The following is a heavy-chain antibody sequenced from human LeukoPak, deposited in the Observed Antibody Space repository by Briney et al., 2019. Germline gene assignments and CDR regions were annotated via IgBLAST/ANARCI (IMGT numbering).Heavy chain of an antibody. Sequence: ASVKVSCKTSGYTFSTYDINWVRQAAGQGLEWMGWMNPNSGNTGFAQKFQGRATITRDTSITAAYLELSSLRSEDTAVYYCARAIRYQLLSDYWGQGTLATVSS. D-gene: IGHD2-2*01. CDR2: MNPNSGNT. V-gene: IGHV1-8*03. J-gene: IGHJ4*02. CDR1: GYTFSTYD. CDR3: ARAIRYQLLSDY.